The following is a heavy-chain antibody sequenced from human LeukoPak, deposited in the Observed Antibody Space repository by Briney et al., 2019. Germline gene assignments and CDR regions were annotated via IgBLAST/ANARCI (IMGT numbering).Heavy chain of an antibody. J-gene: IGHJ4*02. V-gene: IGHV1-3*01. CDR3: ARGPIYDSSGYLIDY. Sequence: ASVKVSCKASGYTFTSYAMHWVRQAPGQRLEWMGWINAGNGNTKYSQKFQGRVTITRDTSTSTVYMELSSLRSEDTAVYYCARGPIYDSSGYLIDYWGQGTLVTVSS. CDR1: GYTFTSYA. CDR2: INAGNGNT. D-gene: IGHD3-22*01.